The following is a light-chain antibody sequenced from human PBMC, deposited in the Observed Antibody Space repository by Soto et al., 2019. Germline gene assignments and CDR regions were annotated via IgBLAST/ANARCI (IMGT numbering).Light chain of an antibody. V-gene: IGLV2-14*01. CDR1: SSDVGGYDY. CDR2: EVS. J-gene: IGLJ1*01. CDR3: SSYSISTAYI. Sequence: QSALTQPASVSGSPGQSITISCTGTSSDVGGYDYVSWYQLHPGKAPKLMLFEVSNRPSGVSYRFSGSKSGNTASLTISGLQAEDEADYFCSSYSISTAYIFGNGTKVTV.